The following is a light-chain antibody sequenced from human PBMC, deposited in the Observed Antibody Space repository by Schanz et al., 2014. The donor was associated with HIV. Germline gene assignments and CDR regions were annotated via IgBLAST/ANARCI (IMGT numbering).Light chain of an antibody. CDR3: QQFVGSVYT. CDR1: QSVDSSF. V-gene: IGKV3-20*01. CDR2: GAS. Sequence: VLTQSPGTLSLSPGERATLSCRASQSVDSSFLAWYQQKPGQAPRLLIYGASIRATGIADRFSGSGSGTDFTLTISRLEPEDFAVYYCQQFVGSVYTFGQGTKLEIK. J-gene: IGKJ2*01.